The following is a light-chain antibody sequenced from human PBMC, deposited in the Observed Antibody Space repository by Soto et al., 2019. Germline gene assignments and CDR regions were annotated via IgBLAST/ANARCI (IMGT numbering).Light chain of an antibody. V-gene: IGLV2-14*03. CDR3: NSYTTSSTLPYV. CDR1: SSDVGGYNY. CDR2: DVS. J-gene: IGLJ1*01. Sequence: QSALTQPASVSGSPGQSITISCTGTSSDVGGYNYVSWYQQHPGKAPKVMISDVSSRPSGVSNRFSGSKSGNTASLTISGLQAEDDADYYCNSYTTSSTLPYVFGTGTKVTVL.